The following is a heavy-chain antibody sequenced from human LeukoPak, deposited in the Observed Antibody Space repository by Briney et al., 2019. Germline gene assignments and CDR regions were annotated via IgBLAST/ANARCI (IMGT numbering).Heavy chain of an antibody. CDR3: ARETGTQFDP. V-gene: IGHV3-21*01. Sequence: GGSLRLSCAASGFTFDDYGMSWVRQAPGKGLEWVSSISSSSSYIYYADSVKGRFTISRDNAKNSLYLQMNSLRAEDTAVYYCARETGTQFDPWGQGTLVTVSS. D-gene: IGHD1-1*01. CDR2: ISSSSSYI. J-gene: IGHJ5*02. CDR1: GFTFDDYG.